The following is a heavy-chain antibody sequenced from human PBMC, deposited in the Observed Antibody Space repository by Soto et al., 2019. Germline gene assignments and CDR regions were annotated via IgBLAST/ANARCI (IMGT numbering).Heavy chain of an antibody. J-gene: IGHJ6*02. CDR1: GGSISRYY. CDR3: ARDLWGYCGTDCYPLDV. V-gene: IGHV4-59*01. D-gene: IGHD2-21*02. Sequence: SEPLSLTCTVSGGSISRYYWSCIRQPTGKGLEWIGYLYNAGSTIYNPSLKSRVTISVDMSQNQFSLNLNYVTAADTAVYYCARDLWGYCGTDCYPLDVWGQGTTVTVSS. CDR2: LYNAGST.